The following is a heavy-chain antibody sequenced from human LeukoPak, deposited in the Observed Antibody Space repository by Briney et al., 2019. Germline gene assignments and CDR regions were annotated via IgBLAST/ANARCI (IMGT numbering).Heavy chain of an antibody. D-gene: IGHD6-19*01. CDR2: IYYSGST. Sequence: SETLSLTCTVSGGSISSSSYYWGWIRQPPGKGLEWIGSIYYSGSTYYNPSLKSRVTISVDTSKNQFSLKLSSVTAADTAVYYRARHVSSGWYEYFQHWGQGTLVTVSS. J-gene: IGHJ1*01. V-gene: IGHV4-39*01. CDR3: ARHVSSGWYEYFQH. CDR1: GGSISSSSYY.